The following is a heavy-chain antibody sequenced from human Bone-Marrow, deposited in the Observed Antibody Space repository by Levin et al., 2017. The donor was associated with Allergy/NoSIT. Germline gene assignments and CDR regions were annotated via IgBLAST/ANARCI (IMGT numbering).Heavy chain of an antibody. Sequence: SETLSLTCAVSGDSITSSPNWWSWVRQSPGKGREWIGEIYRTGSSNYNPSLKSRVTITVDRSRNQLSLKLNSVAAADTAVYSWAREIPYVNSFYMDVWGKGIPVIVSS. V-gene: IGHV4-4*02. CDR3: AREIPYVNSFYMDV. J-gene: IGHJ6*03. D-gene: IGHD3-10*02. CDR1: GDSITSSPNW. CDR2: IYRTGSS.